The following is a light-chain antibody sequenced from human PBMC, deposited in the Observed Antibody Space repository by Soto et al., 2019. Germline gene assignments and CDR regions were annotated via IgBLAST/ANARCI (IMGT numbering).Light chain of an antibody. CDR3: QQYNSYSGM. J-gene: IGKJ1*01. CDR2: DAS. V-gene: IGKV1-5*01. CDR1: QSISSW. Sequence: DLQMTQSPSTLSASVGDRVTITCRASQSISSWLAWYQQKPGKTPKLLIYDASSLESGAPSRFSGSGSGTEFTLTISSLQPDDFATYYCQQYNSYSGMFGQGTKVEI.